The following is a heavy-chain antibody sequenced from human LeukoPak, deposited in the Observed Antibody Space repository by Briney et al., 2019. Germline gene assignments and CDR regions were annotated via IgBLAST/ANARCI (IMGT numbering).Heavy chain of an antibody. Sequence: SETLSLTFTVSGGSMSSSSYYWGWIRQPPGKGLEWIGSIYYTGSTYYNPSLKSRVTISVDTSKNQFSLKLSSVTAADTAVYYCARVMTMIASPFDYWGQGTLVTVSS. CDR3: ARVMTMIASPFDY. D-gene: IGHD3-22*01. CDR2: IYYTGST. CDR1: GGSMSSSSYY. V-gene: IGHV4-39*07. J-gene: IGHJ4*02.